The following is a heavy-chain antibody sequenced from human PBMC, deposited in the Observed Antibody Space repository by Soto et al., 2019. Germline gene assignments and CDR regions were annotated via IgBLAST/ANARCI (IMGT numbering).Heavy chain of an antibody. V-gene: IGHV4-30-4*01. CDR3: ARDLDGLHDDTSGPFPRPG. CDR1: AGSISSDDYY. Sequence: PSETLSLTCTVSAGSISSDDYYWSWIRQAPGRGLEWIGYIHSSGSIYYNPSLKSQATMSIDTAGNQFSLKVSSVTVADTAVYYCARDLDGLHDDTSGPFPRPGWGQGTLVTVSS. J-gene: IGHJ1*01. CDR2: IHSSGSI. D-gene: IGHD3-22*01.